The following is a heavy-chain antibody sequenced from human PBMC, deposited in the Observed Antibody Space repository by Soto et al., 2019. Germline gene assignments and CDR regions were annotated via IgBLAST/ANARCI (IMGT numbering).Heavy chain of an antibody. CDR3: AKRTVGWYFDL. Sequence: EVQLLESGGGLVQPGGPLRLSCAASGFTFSSYAMNWVRQAPGKGLEWVSVISGSGGSTYYADAVKGRFTISRDNSKNTLYLQMNSLRAEDTAVYYCAKRTVGWYFDLWGRGTLVTVSS. V-gene: IGHV3-23*01. CDR1: GFTFSSYA. CDR2: ISGSGGST. J-gene: IGHJ2*01. D-gene: IGHD4-17*01.